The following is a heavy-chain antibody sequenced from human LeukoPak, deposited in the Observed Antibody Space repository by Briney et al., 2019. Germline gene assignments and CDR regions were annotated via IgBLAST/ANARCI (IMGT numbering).Heavy chain of an antibody. CDR1: GFTFSGSA. D-gene: IGHD2-2*01. J-gene: IGHJ6*02. V-gene: IGHV3-73*01. CDR3: SCYPSEAYGMDV. Sequence: GGSPRLSCAASGFTFSGSAMHWVRQASGKGLEWVGRIRSKANSYATAYAASVKGRFTISRDDSKNTAYLQMNSLKTEDTAVYYCSCYPSEAYGMDVWGQGTTVTVSS. CDR2: IRSKANSYAT.